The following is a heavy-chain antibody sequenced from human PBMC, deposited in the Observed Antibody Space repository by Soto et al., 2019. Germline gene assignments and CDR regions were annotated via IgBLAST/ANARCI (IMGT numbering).Heavy chain of an antibody. CDR2: ISGSGSTT. CDR1: GFTFSSYA. D-gene: IGHD2-15*01. V-gene: IGHV3-23*01. J-gene: IGHJ4*02. CDR3: AKVPRPYCSGGSCFIFDY. Sequence: EVQLFESGGGLVQPGGSLRLSCAASGFTFSSYAMSWVRQAPGKGLEWVSAISGSGSTTSFADSVKGWFTISRDNSKNTLYLQMNSLRAEDTAVYYCAKVPRPYCSGGSCFIFDYWGQGTLVTVSS.